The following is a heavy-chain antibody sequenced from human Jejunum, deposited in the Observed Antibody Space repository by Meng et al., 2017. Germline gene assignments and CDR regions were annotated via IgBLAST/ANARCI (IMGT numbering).Heavy chain of an antibody. D-gene: IGHD5-18*01. CDR1: VGSISSRSYY. Sequence: QLLDSAPGLVKPSETLSHRCTVSVGSISSRSYYWVWIRQSPGKGLELIGQIYYNGKSYYNPSLKSRVTMSVDTSRSQFSLNLNTVTAADTAAYYCARASYSYDSWFDPWGQGTLVTVSS. J-gene: IGHJ5*02. V-gene: IGHV4-39*01. CDR3: ARASYSYDSWFDP. CDR2: IYYNGKS.